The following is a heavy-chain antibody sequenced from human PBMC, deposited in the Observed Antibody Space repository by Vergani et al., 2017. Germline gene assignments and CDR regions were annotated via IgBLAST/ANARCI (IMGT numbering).Heavy chain of an antibody. CDR3: ARGDPAGVWLDP. V-gene: IGHV1-8*01. D-gene: IGHD6-13*01. CDR1: GYRFTSYD. Sequence: QVQLVQSGAEVKKPGASVKVSCEASGYRFTSYDIHWVRQATGQGLEWMGWMNPNSGNTVYAQNFQGRVSITRNTSISTAYMELSSLTSDDTAVYFCARGDPAGVWLDPWGQGTLVTVSS. CDR2: MNPNSGNT. J-gene: IGHJ5*02.